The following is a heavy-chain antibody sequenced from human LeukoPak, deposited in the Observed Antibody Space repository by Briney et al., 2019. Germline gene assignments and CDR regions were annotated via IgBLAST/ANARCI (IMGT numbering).Heavy chain of an antibody. CDR3: AKGRLADTAMVHFDY. CDR2: ISYDGSNK. D-gene: IGHD5-18*01. J-gene: IGHJ4*02. Sequence: GRSLRLSCAASGFTFSSYGMHWVRQAPGKGLEWVAVISYDGSNKYYADSVKGRFTISRDNSKNTLYLQMNSLRAEDTAVYYCAKGRLADTAMVHFDYWGQGTLVTVSS. V-gene: IGHV3-30*18. CDR1: GFTFSSYG.